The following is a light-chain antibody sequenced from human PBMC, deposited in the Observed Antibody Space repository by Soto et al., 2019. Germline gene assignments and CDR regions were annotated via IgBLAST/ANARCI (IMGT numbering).Light chain of an antibody. J-gene: IGKJ4*01. CDR2: GAS. Sequence: DIEMTQSPSSLSVSVGDRITISCRASQNINTFLNWYQQKGGKAPKLLIHGASSLQSGVPLRFSGSGSGTDFSLTISSLQPEDFATYYCQQSYDTLLSFGGGTKVEIK. V-gene: IGKV1-39*01. CDR1: QNINTF. CDR3: QQSYDTLLS.